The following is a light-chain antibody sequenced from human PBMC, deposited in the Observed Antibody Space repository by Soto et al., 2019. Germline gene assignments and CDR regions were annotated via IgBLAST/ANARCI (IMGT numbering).Light chain of an antibody. CDR2: GTS. J-gene: IGKJ1*01. Sequence: EVVLTQSPGTLSLSPGERATLSCRASQSVSSPYLAWYQQRPGQAPRLLIYGTSTRATGIPDRFSGSGSGTDFTLTINRLEPEDFAVYYCQQYGYLPRTFGQGTKVEFK. V-gene: IGKV3-20*01. CDR3: QQYGYLPRT. CDR1: QSVSSPY.